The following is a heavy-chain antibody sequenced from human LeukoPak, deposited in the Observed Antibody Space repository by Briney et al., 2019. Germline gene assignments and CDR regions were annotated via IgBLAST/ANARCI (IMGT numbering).Heavy chain of an antibody. CDR2: IWYDGSNR. J-gene: IGHJ4*02. CDR1: GFTFSRYG. CDR3: ARDFGFSPSSGYSFDY. V-gene: IGHV3-33*01. Sequence: GGSLRLSCAASGFTFSRYGMHWVRQAPGKGLEWVAVIWYDGSNRQFVDSVKGRFTISRDNSKNTLYLQMNSLRADDTAVYYCARDFGFSPSSGYSFDYWGQGTLVTVSS. D-gene: IGHD3-22*01.